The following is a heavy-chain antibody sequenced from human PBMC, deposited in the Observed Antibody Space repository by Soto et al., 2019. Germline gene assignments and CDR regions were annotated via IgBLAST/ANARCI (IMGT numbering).Heavy chain of an antibody. V-gene: IGHV3-7*02. CDR2: IKQDGSEK. D-gene: IGHD3-16*01. CDR3: APFRVFAP. J-gene: IGHJ5*02. CDR1: GFTFSSYG. Sequence: PGGSLRLSCAASGFTFSSYGMHWVRQAPGKGLEWVANIKQDGSEKYYVDSVKGRFTISRDNAKNSLYLQMNSLRAEDTAVYYSAPFRVFAPGGQGTLVPVPS.